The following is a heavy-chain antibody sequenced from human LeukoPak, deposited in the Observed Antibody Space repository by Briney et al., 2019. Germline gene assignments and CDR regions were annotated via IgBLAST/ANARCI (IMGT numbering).Heavy chain of an antibody. CDR2: TYYTGST. V-gene: IGHV4-61*01. Sequence: SETLSLTCTVSGGSVSSGSYYWSWIRQPPGKGLEWIGYTYYTGSTNYNPSLKSRVTISVDTSKSQFSLKLNSVTAADTAVYYCARDLRSVAGTYYYYGMDVWGQGTTVTVSS. J-gene: IGHJ6*02. CDR3: ARDLRSVAGTYYYYGMDV. CDR1: GGSVSSGSYY. D-gene: IGHD6-19*01.